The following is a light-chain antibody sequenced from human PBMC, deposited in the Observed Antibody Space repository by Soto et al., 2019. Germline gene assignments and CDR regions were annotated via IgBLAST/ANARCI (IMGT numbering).Light chain of an antibody. CDR1: QNVKSN. Sequence: EIMMTQFPVTLSVSPGERATLSCRATQNVKSNLAWYQQKPGQAPRVLIFGAATRAPGIPARFSGSGSGTEFTLTISSLQSEDFAVYYCHQYHKRPTFGQGTRLEIK. CDR2: GAA. J-gene: IGKJ5*01. V-gene: IGKV3-15*01. CDR3: HQYHKRPT.